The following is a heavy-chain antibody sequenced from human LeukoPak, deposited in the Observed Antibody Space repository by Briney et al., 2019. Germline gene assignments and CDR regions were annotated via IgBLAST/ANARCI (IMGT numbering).Heavy chain of an antibody. CDR3: TRARDSSSWYYRANDY. J-gene: IGHJ4*02. CDR1: GFTFGDYA. CDR2: IRSKAYGGTT. Sequence: GGSLRLSCTASGFTFGDYAMSWFRQAPGKGLEWVGFIRSKAYGGTTEYAASVKGRFTISRDDSKSIAYLQMNSLKTEDTAVYYCTRARDSSSWYYRANDYWGQGTLVTVSS. V-gene: IGHV3-49*03. D-gene: IGHD6-13*01.